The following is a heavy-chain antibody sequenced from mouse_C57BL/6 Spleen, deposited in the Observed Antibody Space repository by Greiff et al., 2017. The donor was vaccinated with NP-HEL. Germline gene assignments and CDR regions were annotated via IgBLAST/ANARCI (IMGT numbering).Heavy chain of an antibody. CDR2: IWSGGST. CDR1: GFSLTSYG. Sequence: VQLQQSGPGLVQPSQCLPITCTVSGFSLTSYGVHWVRQSPGKGLEWLGVIWSGGSTDYNAAFISRLSISKDNSKSQVFFKMNSLQADDTAIYYCARNDYGGAMDYWGQGTSVTVSS. D-gene: IGHD2-4*01. V-gene: IGHV2-2*01. CDR3: ARNDYGGAMDY. J-gene: IGHJ4*01.